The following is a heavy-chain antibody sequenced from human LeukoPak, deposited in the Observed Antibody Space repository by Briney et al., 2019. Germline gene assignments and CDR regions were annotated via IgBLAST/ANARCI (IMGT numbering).Heavy chain of an antibody. CDR2: IYYSGST. D-gene: IGHD2-2*01. CDR3: ARGGYCSSTSCSFDY. CDR1: GGSITSYY. J-gene: IGHJ4*02. Sequence: SETLSLTCNVSGGSITSYYWSWIRQPPGKGLEWIGYIYYSGSTNYNPSLKSRVTISVDTSKNQFSLKLSSVTAADTAVYYCARGGYCSSTSCSFDYWGQGTLVTVSS. V-gene: IGHV4-59*01.